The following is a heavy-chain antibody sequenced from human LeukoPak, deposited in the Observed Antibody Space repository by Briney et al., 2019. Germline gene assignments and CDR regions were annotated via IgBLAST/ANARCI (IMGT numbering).Heavy chain of an antibody. D-gene: IGHD6-19*01. Sequence: AAVKVSCKASGYTFTTYGIAWVRQAAGQGVECGGWIRAYNGNTEYAQKMRGRVTMTTDTSTSTAYMELSSLRSDDTAGYFFARSKQWVWFDPWGRGTLVTVSS. CDR2: IRAYNGNT. J-gene: IGHJ5*02. V-gene: IGHV1-18*01. CDR3: ARSKQWVWFDP. CDR1: GYTFTTYG.